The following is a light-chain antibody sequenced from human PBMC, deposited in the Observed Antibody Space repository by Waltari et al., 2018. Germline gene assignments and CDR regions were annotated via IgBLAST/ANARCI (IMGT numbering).Light chain of an antibody. CDR2: EVS. J-gene: IGLJ1*01. Sequence: QSALTQPASVSGSPGQSLTISCSGTDSDVGAYDFVSWYQQHPGKAPHLIIYEVSNRPSGISTRFSASKSGNTASLTISGLQAEDEADYYCSSYTTSSAPGVFGTGTRVTVL. CDR1: DSDVGAYDF. V-gene: IGLV2-14*01. CDR3: SSYTTSSAPGV.